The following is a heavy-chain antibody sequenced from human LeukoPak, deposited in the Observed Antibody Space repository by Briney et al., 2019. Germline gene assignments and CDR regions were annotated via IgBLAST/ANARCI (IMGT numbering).Heavy chain of an antibody. D-gene: IGHD2-15*01. J-gene: IGHJ4*02. V-gene: IGHV3-23*01. Sequence: GGSLRLSCAASGFTFSSYGMSWVRQAPGKGLEWVSGISGSGGSTYYADSVKGRFTISRDNSKNTLYLQMNSLRAEDTAVYYCARRGYCSGGSCYRYFDYWGQVTLVTVSS. CDR3: ARRGYCSGGSCYRYFDY. CDR2: ISGSGGST. CDR1: GFTFSSYG.